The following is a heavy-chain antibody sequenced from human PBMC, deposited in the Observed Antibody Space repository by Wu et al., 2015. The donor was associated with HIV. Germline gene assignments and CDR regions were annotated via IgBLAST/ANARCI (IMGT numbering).Heavy chain of an antibody. Sequence: QVQLVQSGAEVKKPGASVKVSCKTSGYTFTDYFMHWVRQAPGQGLEWMGWTNVNTGGTNYAPKFQGRVTMTRDTSITTAYMELSRLTSDDTAVYYCARVIVGCSGGSCSFDYWGQGTLVTVSS. V-gene: IGHV1-2*02. CDR2: TNVNTGGT. CDR3: ARVIVGCSGGSCSFDY. D-gene: IGHD2-15*01. CDR1: GYTFTDYF. J-gene: IGHJ4*02.